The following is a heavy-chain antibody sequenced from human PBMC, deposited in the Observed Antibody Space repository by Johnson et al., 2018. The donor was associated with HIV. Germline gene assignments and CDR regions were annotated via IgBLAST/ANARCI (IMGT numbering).Heavy chain of an antibody. CDR2: IYSGGST. D-gene: IGHD2-21*01. Sequence: VQLVESGGGLIQPGGSLRLSCAVSGFTVSSNYMSWVRQAPGKGLEWVSVIYSGGSTYYADSVKGRFTISRDNSKNTLYLQMKGLRAEDTAVGYCARGGGCGGECYSGYDAFDIWGQGTMVTVSS. CDR1: GFTVSSNY. J-gene: IGHJ3*02. CDR3: ARGGGCGGECYSGYDAFDI. V-gene: IGHV3-66*03.